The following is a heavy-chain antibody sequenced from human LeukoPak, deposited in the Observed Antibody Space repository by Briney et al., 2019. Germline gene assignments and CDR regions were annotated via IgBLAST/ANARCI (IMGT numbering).Heavy chain of an antibody. CDR1: GFNSSNYR. CDR2: ICSGKKYR. CDR3: ARHLYLLRGYSVYEAGWQLYGMDV. J-gene: IGHJ6*02. V-gene: IGHV3-21*04. Sequence: GGSLRLSCVASGFNSSNYRMNWVRQAPGKGLEWLAAICSGKKYRQYADSLKGRFTISRDNAKNSSYLQIDSLRAEDTAIYYCARHLYLLRGYSVYEAGWQLYGMDVWGRATTVTVSS. D-gene: IGHD5/OR15-5a*01.